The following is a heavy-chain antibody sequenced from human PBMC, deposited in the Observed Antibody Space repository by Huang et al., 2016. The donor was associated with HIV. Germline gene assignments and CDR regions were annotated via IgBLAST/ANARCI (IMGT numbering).Heavy chain of an antibody. D-gene: IGHD3-22*01. V-gene: IGHV1-24*01. CDR2: FDPEDGET. CDR3: ATVYRRFRNHDSGDYYFDY. J-gene: IGHJ4*02. Sequence: QVQLVQSGAEVKKPGASVQVSCTVYGYTLTELSMQWVRRAPGKGLEWMGGFDPEDGETIDAQKFQGRVTMTEDTSTDTAYMELSSLRSEDTAVYYCATVYRRFRNHDSGDYYFDYWDQGTLVTVSS. CDR1: GYTLTELS.